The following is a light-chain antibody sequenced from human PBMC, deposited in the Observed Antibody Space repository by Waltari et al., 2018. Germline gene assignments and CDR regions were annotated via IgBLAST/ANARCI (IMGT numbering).Light chain of an antibody. V-gene: IGKV4-1*01. J-gene: IGKJ4*01. CDR3: QQYNNWPLT. Sequence: DIVMTQSPDSLAVSLGERATINCKSSQSVLYSSNNKNYLAWYQQKSGQPPKLLIYWASTRESGVPDRFSGSGSGTDFTLTISSLQSEDFAVYYCQQYNNWPLTFGGGTKVEIK. CDR2: WAS. CDR1: QSVLYSSNNKNY.